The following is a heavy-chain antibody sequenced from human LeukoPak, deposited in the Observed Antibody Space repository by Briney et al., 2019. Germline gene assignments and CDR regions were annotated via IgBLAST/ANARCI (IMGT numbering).Heavy chain of an antibody. CDR2: ISGSGGST. J-gene: IGHJ5*02. Sequence: PGGSLRLSCAASGFTFSSYGMSWVRQAPGKGLEWVSAISGSGGSTYYADSVKGRFTISRDNSKNTLYLQMNSLRAEDTAVYYCAGLDILTGYYNWFDPWGQGTLVTVSS. CDR1: GFTFSSYG. D-gene: IGHD3-9*01. CDR3: AGLDILTGYYNWFDP. V-gene: IGHV3-23*01.